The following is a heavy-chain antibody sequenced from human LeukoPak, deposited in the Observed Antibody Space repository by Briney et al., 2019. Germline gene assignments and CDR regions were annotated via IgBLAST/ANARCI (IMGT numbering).Heavy chain of an antibody. CDR3: ARDSQYSSGWYGGLYAFDI. J-gene: IGHJ3*02. V-gene: IGHV4-31*03. Sequence: SETLSLTCTVSGGSISSGGHYWSWIRQHPGKGLEWIGYIYYSGSTYYNPSLKSRVTISVDTSKNQFSLKLSSVTAADTAVYYCARDSQYSSGWYGGLYAFDIWGQGTMVTVSS. D-gene: IGHD6-19*01. CDR1: GGSISSGGHY. CDR2: IYYSGST.